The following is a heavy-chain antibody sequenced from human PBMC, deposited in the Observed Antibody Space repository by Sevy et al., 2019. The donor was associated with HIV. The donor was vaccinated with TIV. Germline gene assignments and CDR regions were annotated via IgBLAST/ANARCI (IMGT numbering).Heavy chain of an antibody. D-gene: IGHD2-8*01. CDR2: IKQDESEK. CDR3: ASGEQVTVLIVCGGLDFDS. Sequence: GGSLRLSCAASGFTFSRYWMTWVRQAPGKGLEWVANIKQDESEKYYVDSVKGRFTISRDNAKNSLYLQMTSLRADDTAAYYCASGEQVTVLIVCGGLDFDSWGQGTLVTVSS. J-gene: IGHJ4*02. V-gene: IGHV3-7*01. CDR1: GFTFSRYW.